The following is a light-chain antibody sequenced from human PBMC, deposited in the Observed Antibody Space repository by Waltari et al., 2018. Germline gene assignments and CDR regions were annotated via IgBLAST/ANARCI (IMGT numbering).Light chain of an antibody. CDR1: QGTNNY. J-gene: IGKJ5*01. Sequence: DIQLTQSPSFLPASVGDRVTITCRASQGTNNYLAWYQQKPGKAPNLLIYGTSTLQSGVPSRFSSSQSGTEFTLTISSLQPEDFATYYCQQFKSFLFTFGQGTRLDIK. CDR3: QQFKSFLFT. CDR2: GTS. V-gene: IGKV1-9*01.